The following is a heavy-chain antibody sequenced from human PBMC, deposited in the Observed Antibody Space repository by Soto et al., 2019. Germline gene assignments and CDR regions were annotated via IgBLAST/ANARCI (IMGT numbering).Heavy chain of an antibody. CDR1: GVSIISSSYY. J-gene: IGHJ6*02. CDR3: AIVGYFYGIRNQMAF. Sequence: PSETLCLTCTVSGVSIISSSYYWVLIRQPPGKGLEWIGSIYYSGSTYYNPSLKSRVTISVDTSKNQFSLKLSSVTAADTAAYYCAIVGYFYGIRNQMAFWAQRTTVLVSS. D-gene: IGHD5-18*01. CDR2: IYYSGST. V-gene: IGHV4-39*07.